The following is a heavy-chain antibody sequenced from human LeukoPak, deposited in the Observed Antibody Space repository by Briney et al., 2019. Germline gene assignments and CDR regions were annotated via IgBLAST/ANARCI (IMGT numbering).Heavy chain of an antibody. Sequence: GGSLRLSCAASGFTFSNYAMNWVRQAPGKGLEWVSDISGSGAVTYYGDSVKGRVTTSRDNSKNTLYLQMTSLRAEDTAVYYCAKCSGGTCYSSLDYWGQGTLVTVSS. CDR2: ISGSGAVT. CDR3: AKCSGGTCYSSLDY. J-gene: IGHJ4*02. D-gene: IGHD2-15*01. CDR1: GFTFSNYA. V-gene: IGHV3-23*01.